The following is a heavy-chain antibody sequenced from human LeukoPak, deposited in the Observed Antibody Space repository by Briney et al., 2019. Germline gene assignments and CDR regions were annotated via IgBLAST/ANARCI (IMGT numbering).Heavy chain of an antibody. CDR2: INPSGGST. J-gene: IGHJ6*02. D-gene: IGHD2-15*01. Sequence: ASVKVSCKASGYTFTSYYMHWVRQAPGRGLEWMGIINPSGGSTSYAQKFQGRVTMTRDTSTSTVYMELSSLRSEDTAVYYCASTFMGYCSGGSCYPDRYYYYGMDVWGQGTTVTVSS. CDR1: GYTFTSYY. V-gene: IGHV1-46*01. CDR3: ASTFMGYCSGGSCYPDRYYYYGMDV.